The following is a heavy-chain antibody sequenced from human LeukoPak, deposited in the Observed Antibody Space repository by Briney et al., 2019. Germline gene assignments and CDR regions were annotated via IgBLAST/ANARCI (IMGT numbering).Heavy chain of an antibody. D-gene: IGHD3-22*01. J-gene: IGHJ4*02. CDR3: ARQYYYDSSGFPLDY. CDR1: GGSISSSSYY. Sequence: PSETLSLTCTVSGGSISSSSYYWGWFRQPPGKGLEWIGSIYYSGSTYYNPSLKSRVTISVDTSKNQFSLKLSSVTAADTAVYYCARQYYYDSSGFPLDYWGQGTLVTVSS. V-gene: IGHV4-39*01. CDR2: IYYSGST.